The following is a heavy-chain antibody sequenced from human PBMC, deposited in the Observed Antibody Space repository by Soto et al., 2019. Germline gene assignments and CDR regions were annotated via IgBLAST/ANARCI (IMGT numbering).Heavy chain of an antibody. Sequence: PWGCLRIACAASGFSFNDYVMSWVRQDPGKGLEWVSVISESGGSTHYADSVRGRFTVSRDNSKNSLSLRMNSLRDEDTAVYFCAKRSPYSSGWYSPIFDYWGQGALVTGSS. CDR1: GFSFNDYV. V-gene: IGHV3-23*01. CDR3: AKRSPYSSGWYSPIFDY. D-gene: IGHD6-13*01. CDR2: ISESGGST. J-gene: IGHJ4*02.